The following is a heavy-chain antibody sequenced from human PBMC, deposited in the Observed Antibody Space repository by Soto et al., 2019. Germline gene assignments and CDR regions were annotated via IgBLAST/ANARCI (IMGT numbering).Heavy chain of an antibody. Sequence: PSETLSLTCAVSGYSISSGYYWGWIRQPPGKGLEWIGSIYHSGSTYYNPSLKSRVTISVDTSKNQFSLKLSSVTAADTAVYYCARAQVEAAAGFNWFDPWGQGTLVNVSS. V-gene: IGHV4-38-2*01. D-gene: IGHD6-13*01. CDR3: ARAQVEAAAGFNWFDP. CDR2: IYHSGST. CDR1: GYSISSGYY. J-gene: IGHJ5*02.